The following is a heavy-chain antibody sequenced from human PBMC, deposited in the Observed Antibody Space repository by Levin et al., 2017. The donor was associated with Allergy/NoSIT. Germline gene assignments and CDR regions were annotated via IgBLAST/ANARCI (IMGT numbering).Heavy chain of an antibody. V-gene: IGHV4-39*01. D-gene: IGHD3-9*01. Sequence: SSQTLSLTCTVSGGSISSSISYWGWIRQAPGKGLEWIGSIYNSGSTYYNPSLKSRVTTSVDTTKNQFSLKLSSVTAADTAVYYCARQCYDILTGYYNFDYWGQGTLVTVSS. CDR3: ARQCYDILTGYYNFDY. J-gene: IGHJ4*02. CDR1: GGSISSSISY. CDR2: IYNSGST.